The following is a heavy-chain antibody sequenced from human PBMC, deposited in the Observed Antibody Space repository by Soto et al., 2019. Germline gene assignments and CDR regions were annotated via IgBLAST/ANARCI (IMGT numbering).Heavy chain of an antibody. CDR2: IHGTRSII. J-gene: IGHJ4*02. D-gene: IGHD3-16*01. CDR1: GFTFSSHA. V-gene: IGHV3-48*02. Sequence: EVQLVESGGGLVQPGGSLKLSCAVSGFTFSSHAMNWVRQAPGKGLEWVAYIHGTRSIIYYADSVKGRFTISRDNAKNSLYLQMDSLRDEDTALYFCARDTRNSDYDYWGQGTLVTVSS. CDR3: ARDTRNSDYDY.